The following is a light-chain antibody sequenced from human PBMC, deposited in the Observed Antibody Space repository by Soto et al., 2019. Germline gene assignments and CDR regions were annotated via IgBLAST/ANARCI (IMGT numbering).Light chain of an antibody. CDR3: QQYNSWPWT. V-gene: IGKV3-15*01. Sequence: EIVMTQSPATLSVSPGERATLSCRASQSVSSKLAWFQQNPGQAPKLLIYGTSTRATGIPARFSGSWAGTEFTLTISRLQSEDFADYYCQQYNSWPWTFGQGTKVEIK. CDR1: QSVSSK. CDR2: GTS. J-gene: IGKJ1*01.